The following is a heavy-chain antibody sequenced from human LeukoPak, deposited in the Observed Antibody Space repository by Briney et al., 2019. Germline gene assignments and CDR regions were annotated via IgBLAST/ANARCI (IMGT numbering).Heavy chain of an antibody. V-gene: IGHV4-4*07. Sequence: SETLSLTCTVSGGSISSYYWSWIRQPAGKGLEWIGRIYNSGSTNYNPSLKSRVTISVDTSKNQFSLKLSSVTAADTAVYYCALRQGHDFWSGRYYYYYYYMDVWGKGTTVTVSS. CDR1: GGSISSYY. J-gene: IGHJ6*03. CDR3: ALRQGHDFWSGRYYYYYYYMDV. CDR2: IYNSGST. D-gene: IGHD3-3*01.